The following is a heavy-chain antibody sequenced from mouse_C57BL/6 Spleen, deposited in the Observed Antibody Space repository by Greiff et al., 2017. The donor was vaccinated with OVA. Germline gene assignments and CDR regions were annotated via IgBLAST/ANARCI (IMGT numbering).Heavy chain of an antibody. J-gene: IGHJ2*01. Sequence: EVPLVESGGGLVQPPGSLKLPCAASGFCFNTYAMNWVRPAPGTGLEWVARIRSKSNNYATYYADSVKDRFTISRDDSESMLYLQMNNLKTEDTAMYYCVRQGSHYFGYWGQGTTLTVSS. CDR2: IRSKSNNYAT. CDR3: VRQGSHYFGY. CDR1: GFCFNTYA. V-gene: IGHV10-1*01.